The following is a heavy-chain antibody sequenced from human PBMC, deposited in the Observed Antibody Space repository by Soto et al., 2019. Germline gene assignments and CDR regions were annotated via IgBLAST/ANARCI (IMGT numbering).Heavy chain of an antibody. CDR1: GGSISSGGYS. CDR2: IYHSGST. Sequence: PSETLSLTCAVSGGSISSGGYSWSWIRQPPGKGLEWIGYIYHSGSTYYNPSLKSRVTISVDRSKNQFSLKLSSVTAVDTAVYYCASGQQLVRNYWGQGTLVTVSS. V-gene: IGHV4-30-2*01. J-gene: IGHJ4*02. D-gene: IGHD6-13*01. CDR3: ASGQQLVRNY.